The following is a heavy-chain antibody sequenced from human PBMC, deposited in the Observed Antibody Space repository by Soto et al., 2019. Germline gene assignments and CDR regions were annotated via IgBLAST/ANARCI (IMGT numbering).Heavy chain of an antibody. D-gene: IGHD3-10*01. CDR1: GGSISNYY. CDR3: ASMGYHYGSGSYPLDY. V-gene: IGHV4-59*08. J-gene: IGHJ4*02. CDR2: MYNSGRT. Sequence: QVQLQESGPGLVKPSETLSLTCTVSGGSISNYYWTWIRQPPGKGLEWIGFMYNSGRTHYNPSLKRRVTISLDTSKNQFSLNLRSVTAADTAVYYCASMGYHYGSGSYPLDYWGQGTLVAVSS.